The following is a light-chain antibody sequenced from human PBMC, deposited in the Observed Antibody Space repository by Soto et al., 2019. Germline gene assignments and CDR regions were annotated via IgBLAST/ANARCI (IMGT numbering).Light chain of an antibody. CDR3: QKYSSVPV. CDR1: QGIRNF. V-gene: IGKV1-27*01. CDR2: AAS. Sequence: DIQMTQSPTSLSASVGDRVTITCRASQGIRNFVAWYQQKPGKAPKLLIYAASTLQSGVPSRFSGSGSGTDFSHTINGQQPEDVATYSCQKYSSVPVFGPGTKVEIK. J-gene: IGKJ3*01.